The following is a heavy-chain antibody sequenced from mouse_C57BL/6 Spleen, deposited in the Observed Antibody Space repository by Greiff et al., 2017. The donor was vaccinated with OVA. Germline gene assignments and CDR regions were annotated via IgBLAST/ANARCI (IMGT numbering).Heavy chain of an antibody. V-gene: IGHV1-59*01. CDR1: GYTFTSYW. Sequence: QVQLQQPGAELVRPGTSVKLSCKASGYTFTSYWMHWVKQRPGQGLEWIGVIDPSDSYTNYNQKFKGKATLTVDTSSSTAYMQLSSLTSEDSAVYYCARRENDGSSYRYFDVWGTGTTVTVSS. CDR3: ARRENDGSSYRYFDV. D-gene: IGHD1-1*01. CDR2: IDPSDSYT. J-gene: IGHJ1*03.